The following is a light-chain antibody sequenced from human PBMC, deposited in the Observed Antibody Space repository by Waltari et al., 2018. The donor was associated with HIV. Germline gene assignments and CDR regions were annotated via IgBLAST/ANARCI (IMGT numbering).Light chain of an antibody. V-gene: IGKV1-39*01. CDR2: AAF. CDR1: QPISDY. Sequence: DIQMTQSPSFLSASVGDRVAISCRTSQPISDYLNWYQQRPGKAPQLLIYAAFSLQSGVPSRFKGSGSGTNFYLTINGLQPEDFATYYCEQSYSSPRTFGQGT. CDR3: EQSYSSPRT. J-gene: IGKJ2*02.